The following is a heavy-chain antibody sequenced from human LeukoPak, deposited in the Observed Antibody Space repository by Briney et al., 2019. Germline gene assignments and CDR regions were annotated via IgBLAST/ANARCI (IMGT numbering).Heavy chain of an antibody. CDR2: IYNSAST. D-gene: IGHD6-13*01. J-gene: IGHJ6*03. CDR1: SGSISSYS. V-gene: IGHV4-59*08. CDR3: AKSGSHSSRWNTYYYYMDV. Sequence: PSETLSLTCTVSSGSISSYSWNWIRQFPGKGLEWIGYIYNSASTNYNPSLKSRVTMSLDTSKNQFSLQLSSVTAADTAVYYCAKSGSHSSRWNTYYYYMDVWGKGTTVTVSS.